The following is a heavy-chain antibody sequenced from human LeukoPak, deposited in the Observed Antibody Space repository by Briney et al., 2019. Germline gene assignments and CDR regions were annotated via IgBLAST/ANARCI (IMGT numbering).Heavy chain of an antibody. J-gene: IGHJ4*02. CDR3: ARVPQRLYSSSWTIDY. CDR2: ISAYNGNT. Sequence: ASVKVSCKASGYTFTSYGISWVRQAPGQGHEWMGWISAYNGNTNYAQKLQGRVTMTTDTSTSTAYMELRSLRSDDTAVYYCARVPQRLYSSSWTIDYWGQGTLVTVSS. V-gene: IGHV1-18*01. D-gene: IGHD6-6*01. CDR1: GYTFTSYG.